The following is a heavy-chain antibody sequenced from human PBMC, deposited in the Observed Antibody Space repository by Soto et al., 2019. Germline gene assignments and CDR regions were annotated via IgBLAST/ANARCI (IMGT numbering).Heavy chain of an antibody. CDR3: AIPRGGIMATTALGEY. V-gene: IGHV1-18*04. Sequence: QVQLVQSGAELKKPGASVKVSCKASGYTFTTYDITWVRQAPGQGLEWMGWISGYNGNTKYAQRLQGRVTMTTETSTSTAYMELRSLRSDDTAVDYCAIPRGGIMATTALGEYWGQGTLVTVSS. CDR2: ISGYNGNT. D-gene: IGHD5-12*01. CDR1: GYTFTTYD. J-gene: IGHJ4*02.